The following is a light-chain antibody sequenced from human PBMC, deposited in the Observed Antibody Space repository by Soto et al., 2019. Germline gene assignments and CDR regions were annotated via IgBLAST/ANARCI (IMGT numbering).Light chain of an antibody. J-gene: IGKJ2*01. CDR3: HQVVSVPFT. CDR2: GAS. CDR1: QTIKKY. Sequence: IQMTQSPSSLSASVGDRVTVTCRASQTIKKYLNWYQCKPGKAPKLLIYGASNLQRGVPSRFSGSGSGTDFTLTISRLETEDFATYYCHQVVSVPFTFGLGTGLE. V-gene: IGKV1-39*01.